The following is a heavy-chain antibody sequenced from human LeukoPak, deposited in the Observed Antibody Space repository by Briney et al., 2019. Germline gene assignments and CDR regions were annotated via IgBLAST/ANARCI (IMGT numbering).Heavy chain of an antibody. Sequence: SETLSLTCAVSGGPIIASYWSWIRQTPGKGLEWIGYTHYSGTGNYNPPLKSRVTISIDTSKNRFSLRLTSVTAADTAVYYCARVRFYDTTGYSTSYYLDYWGQGALVTVSS. CDR1: GGPIIASY. D-gene: IGHD3-22*01. J-gene: IGHJ4*02. CDR3: ARVRFYDTTGYSTSYYLDY. V-gene: IGHV4-59*01. CDR2: THYSGTG.